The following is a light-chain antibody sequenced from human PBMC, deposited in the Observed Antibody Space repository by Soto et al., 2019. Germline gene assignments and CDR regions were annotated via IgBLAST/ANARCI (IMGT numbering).Light chain of an antibody. Sequence: QSVLTQPASVSGSPGQSITISCTGTSSDIGGYDYVSWYQQHPDKAPKLMIYEVTNRPSGVSNRVSGSKSGNTASLTISGLQAEDEADYYCSSHTSGSTRVFGTGTKLTVL. J-gene: IGLJ1*01. CDR2: EVT. CDR1: SSDIGGYDY. CDR3: SSHTSGSTRV. V-gene: IGLV2-14*01.